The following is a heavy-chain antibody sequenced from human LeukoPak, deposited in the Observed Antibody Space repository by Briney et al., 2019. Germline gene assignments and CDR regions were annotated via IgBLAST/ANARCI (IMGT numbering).Heavy chain of an antibody. V-gene: IGHV4-4*02. CDR2: IYHSGST. Sequence: PSETLSLTCAVSGGSISSSNWWSWVRQPPGQGLEWIGEIYHSGSTNYNPSLKSRVTISVDKSKNQFSLKLSSVTAADTAVYYCATYILGYCSGGSCYPGWGQGTLVTVSS. CDR1: GGSISSSNW. CDR3: ATYILGYCSGGSCYPG. J-gene: IGHJ4*02. D-gene: IGHD2-15*01.